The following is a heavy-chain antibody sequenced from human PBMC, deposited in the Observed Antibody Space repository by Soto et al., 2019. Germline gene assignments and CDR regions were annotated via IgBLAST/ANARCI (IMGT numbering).Heavy chain of an antibody. J-gene: IGHJ5*02. CDR3: AGGSLCDP. CDR2: IIPILGIA. V-gene: IGHV1-69*02. D-gene: IGHD1-26*01. CDR1: GGTFSSYT. Sequence: QVQLVQSGAEVTKPGSSVKVSCTASGGTFSSYTISWVRQAPGQGLEWMGRIIPILGIANYAQKFQGRVTITADKSTSTAYMELSSLRSEDTAVYDGAGGSLCDPWGQGTLVTVAA.